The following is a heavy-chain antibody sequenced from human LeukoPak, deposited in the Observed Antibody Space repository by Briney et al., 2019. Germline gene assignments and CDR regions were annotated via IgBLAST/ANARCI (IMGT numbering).Heavy chain of an antibody. CDR3: AKEHLTYYDILTGCAFDI. V-gene: IGHV3-9*01. CDR2: ISWNSGSI. Sequence: GRSLRLSCAASGFTFDDYAMHWVRQAPGKGLEWVSGISWNSGSIGYADSVKGRFTISRDNAKNSLYLQMNSLRAEDTAVYYCAKEHLTYYDILTGCAFDIWGQGTMVTVSS. CDR1: GFTFDDYA. J-gene: IGHJ3*02. D-gene: IGHD3-9*01.